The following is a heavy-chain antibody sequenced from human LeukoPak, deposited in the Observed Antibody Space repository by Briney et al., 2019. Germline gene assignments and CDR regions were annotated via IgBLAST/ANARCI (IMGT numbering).Heavy chain of an antibody. J-gene: IGHJ4*02. CDR3: ARRKHYYFDY. Sequence: SETLSLTCAVSGGSFSGYYWSWIRQPPGKGLEWIGEINHSGSTNYNPSLKSRVTISVDTSKNQFSLKLSSVTAADTAVYYCARRKHYYFDYWGQGTLVTVSS. CDR1: GGSFSGYY. D-gene: IGHD3-3*02. V-gene: IGHV4-34*01. CDR2: INHSGST.